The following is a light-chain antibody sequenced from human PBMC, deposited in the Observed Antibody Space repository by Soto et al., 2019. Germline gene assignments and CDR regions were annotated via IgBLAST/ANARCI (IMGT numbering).Light chain of an antibody. CDR1: QSISSW. CDR3: HPYNSYFT. CDR2: DAS. J-gene: IGKJ2*01. Sequence: DIQMTQSPSTLSASVGDRVTITCRASQSISSWLAWYQQKTGKAPKVLIYDASSLESGVPTRFTGSGSGTEFTLTISSLQPDDFATYYCHPYNSYFTFGQGTKLEIK. V-gene: IGKV1-5*01.